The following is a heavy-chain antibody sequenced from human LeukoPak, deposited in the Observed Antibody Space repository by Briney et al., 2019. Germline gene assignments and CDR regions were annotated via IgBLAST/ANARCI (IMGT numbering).Heavy chain of an antibody. V-gene: IGHV3-21*01. CDR2: ISSSSSYI. CDR3: ARDRRLRFLEWLPPSFDY. CDR1: GFTFSSYS. Sequence: PGGSLRLSCAASGFTFSSYSMNWVRQDPGQGLDWVSSISSSSSYIYYADSVKGRFTISRDNAKNSLYLQMNSLRAEDTAVYYCARDRRLRFLEWLPPSFDYWGQGTLVTVSS. D-gene: IGHD3-3*01. J-gene: IGHJ4*02.